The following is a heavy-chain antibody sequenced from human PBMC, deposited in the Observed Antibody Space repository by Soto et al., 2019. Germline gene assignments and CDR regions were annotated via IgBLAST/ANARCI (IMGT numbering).Heavy chain of an antibody. Sequence: GGSLRLSCAASGFTFSSYAMNWVRQAPGKGLEWVSYISSSGSTIYYADSVKGRFTISRDNAKNSLYLQMNSLRAEDTAVYYCARGGEEMATIFYWFDPWGQGTLVTVSS. CDR1: GFTFSSYA. CDR3: ARGGEEMATIFYWFDP. CDR2: ISSSGSTI. J-gene: IGHJ5*02. D-gene: IGHD5-12*01. V-gene: IGHV3-48*03.